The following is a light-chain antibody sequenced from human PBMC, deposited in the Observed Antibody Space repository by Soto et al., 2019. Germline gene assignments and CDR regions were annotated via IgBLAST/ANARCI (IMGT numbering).Light chain of an antibody. CDR2: GAS. CDR3: QQYNDWWT. CDR1: QSVSSN. V-gene: IGKV3-15*01. Sequence: EIVMTQSPATLSVSPGEEATLSCRASQSVSSNLTWYQHKPGQAPRLLIYGASTRATGVPARFSGSGSGTEFTLTISSLQSEDLAVYYCQQYNDWWTFGQGTKVEIK. J-gene: IGKJ1*01.